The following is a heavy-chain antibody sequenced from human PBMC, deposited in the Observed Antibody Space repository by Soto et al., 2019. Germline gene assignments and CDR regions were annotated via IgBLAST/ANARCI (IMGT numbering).Heavy chain of an antibody. J-gene: IGHJ5*01. Sequence: PGGSLRLSCAASGFTFSSYWMHWVRQVPGKGMEWVSKSDSDGTMTDYADSVKGRFTISRDNAKYSLYLQMNSLRAADTAVYHCASLSAPVDSWGQGTLVTVSS. CDR3: ASLSAPVDS. CDR2: SDSDGTMT. CDR1: GFTFSSYW. D-gene: IGHD2-2*01. V-gene: IGHV3-74*01.